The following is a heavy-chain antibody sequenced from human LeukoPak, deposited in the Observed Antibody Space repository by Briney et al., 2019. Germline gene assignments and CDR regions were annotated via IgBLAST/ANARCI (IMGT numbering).Heavy chain of an antibody. D-gene: IGHD5-24*01. Sequence: GGSLRLSCAASGFTFSVAAMTWVRQAREKGLEWVSLIGASGESTYYADSVKGRFTISRDNSKNTLSLQMNSLRVEDTAMYFCAKDIQLSTWGLGTMVTVSS. V-gene: IGHV3-23*01. J-gene: IGHJ3*01. CDR1: GFTFSVAA. CDR3: AKDIQLST. CDR2: IGASGEST.